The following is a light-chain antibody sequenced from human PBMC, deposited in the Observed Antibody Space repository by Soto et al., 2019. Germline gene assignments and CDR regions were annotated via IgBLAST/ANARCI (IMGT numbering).Light chain of an antibody. CDR1: SSDVGGYNY. CDR2: DVS. Sequence: QSALTQPASVSGSPGXSXTISCTGTSSDVGGYNYVSWYQQHPGKAPKLMIYDVSNRPSGVSNRFSGSKSGNTASLTISGLQAEDEADYYCSSYTSSSTRVFGGGTKVTVL. J-gene: IGLJ2*01. CDR3: SSYTSSSTRV. V-gene: IGLV2-14*01.